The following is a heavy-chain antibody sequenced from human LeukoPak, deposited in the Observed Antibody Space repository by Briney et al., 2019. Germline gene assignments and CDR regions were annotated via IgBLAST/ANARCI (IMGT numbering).Heavy chain of an antibody. J-gene: IGHJ6*03. CDR3: AKRRGLELLYYYYMDV. CDR2: ISGSGGST. D-gene: IGHD1-7*01. Sequence: GGSLRLSCAASGFTFSSYAMSWVRQAPGKGLEWVSAISGSGGSTYYADSVKGRFTISRDNSKNTLYLQMNSLRAEDTAVYYCAKRRGLELLYYYYMDVWGKGTTVTISS. V-gene: IGHV3-23*01. CDR1: GFTFSSYA.